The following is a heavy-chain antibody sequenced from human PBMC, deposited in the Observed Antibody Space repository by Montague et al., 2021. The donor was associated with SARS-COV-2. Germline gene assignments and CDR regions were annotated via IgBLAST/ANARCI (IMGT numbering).Heavy chain of an antibody. V-gene: IGHV6-1*01. CDR1: GDSVSSSSAT. CDR2: TYYRSMWKS. CDR3: VRGIEAAGSYDY. J-gene: IGHJ4*02. D-gene: IGHD6-13*01. Sequence: CAISGDSVSSSSATWNWIRQSPSRGLEWLGRTYYRSMWKSDYARSVKSRIAINPDTSKNQFSLQLSSVTPEDTALYYCVRGIEAAGSYDYWGQGTLVTVS.